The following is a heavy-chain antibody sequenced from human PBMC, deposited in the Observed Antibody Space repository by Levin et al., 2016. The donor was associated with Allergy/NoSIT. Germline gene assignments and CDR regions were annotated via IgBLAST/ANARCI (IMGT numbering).Heavy chain of an antibody. CDR2: INSDGSST. J-gene: IGHJ4*02. CDR3: ARDLSYVALDY. D-gene: IGHD1-26*01. V-gene: IGHV3-74*01. CDR1: GFTFSDDW. Sequence: GESLKISCAASGFTFSDDWMHWVRQTPGKGMMGVSRINSDGSSTSYADSVKGRFTISRDDSKNTLYLQMNSLRAEDTAVYYCARDLSYVALDYGGQGTLVTVSS.